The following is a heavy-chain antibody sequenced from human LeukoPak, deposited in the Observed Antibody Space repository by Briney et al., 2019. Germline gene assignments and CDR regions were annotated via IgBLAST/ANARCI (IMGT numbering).Heavy chain of an antibody. CDR2: ISGNSRYI. Sequence: GGSLRLSCAASEFTFSSYSMTWVRQAPGKGLEWVSSISGNSRYIYYADSMRGRFTISRDNAKNSLYLQMNSLKPEDTAVYYCARVAEAAAFDPWGQGTLVTVSS. V-gene: IGHV3-21*06. J-gene: IGHJ5*02. CDR3: ARVAEAAAFDP. D-gene: IGHD6-13*01. CDR1: EFTFSSYS.